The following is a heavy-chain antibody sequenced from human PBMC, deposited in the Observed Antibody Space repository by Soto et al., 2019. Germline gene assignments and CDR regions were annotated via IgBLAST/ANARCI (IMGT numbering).Heavy chain of an antibody. J-gene: IGHJ4*02. CDR2: INHSGST. V-gene: IGHV4-34*01. Sequence: SETLSLTCAVYGGSFSGYYWSWIRQPPGKGLEWIGEINHSGSTNYNPSLKSRVTISVDTSKNQFSLKLSSVTAADTAVYYCARDVEMATIDYWGQGTLVTVS. CDR1: GGSFSGYY. CDR3: ARDVEMATIDY. D-gene: IGHD5-12*01.